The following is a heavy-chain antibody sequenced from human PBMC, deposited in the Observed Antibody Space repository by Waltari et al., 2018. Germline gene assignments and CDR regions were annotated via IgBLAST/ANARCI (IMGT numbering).Heavy chain of an antibody. CDR3: AREGELRYFDWLSAFDY. Sequence: EVQLVESGGGLVQPGGSLRLSCAASGFTFSSYSMNWVRQAPGKGLEGVSYISSSSSTIYYADSVKGRFTISRDNAKNSLYLQMNSLRAEDTAVYYCAREGELRYFDWLSAFDYWGQGTLVTVSS. V-gene: IGHV3-48*01. CDR2: ISSSSSTI. J-gene: IGHJ4*02. D-gene: IGHD3-9*01. CDR1: GFTFSSYS.